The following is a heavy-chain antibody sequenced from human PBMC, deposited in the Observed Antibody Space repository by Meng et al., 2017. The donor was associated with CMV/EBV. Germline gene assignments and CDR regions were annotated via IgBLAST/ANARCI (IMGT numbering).Heavy chain of an antibody. Sequence: GESLKISCAASGFTFSSYAMHWVRQAPGKGLEWVAVILYDGSNKYYADSVKGRFTISRDNSKNTLYLQMNSLRAEDTAVYYCASDQPSAYDSSGYYHYWGQGTLVTVSS. V-gene: IGHV3-30*04. CDR1: GFTFSSYA. J-gene: IGHJ4*02. D-gene: IGHD3-22*01. CDR3: ASDQPSAYDSSGYYHY. CDR2: ILYDGSNK.